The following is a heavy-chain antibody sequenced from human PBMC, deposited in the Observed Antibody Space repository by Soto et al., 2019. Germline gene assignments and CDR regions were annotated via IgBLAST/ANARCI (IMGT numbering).Heavy chain of an antibody. CDR2: FSGSGGST. CDR1: GFTFSSYA. J-gene: IGHJ4*02. CDR3: ATAKWDYYDSSGQPAYYFDY. Sequence: GGSLRLSCAASGFTFSSYAMCWVRQAPGKGLEWVSAFSGSGGSTYYADSVKGRFTISRDNSKNTLYLQMNSLRAEDTAVYYCATAKWDYYDSSGQPAYYFDYWGLGTLVTVSS. V-gene: IGHV3-23*01. D-gene: IGHD3-22*01.